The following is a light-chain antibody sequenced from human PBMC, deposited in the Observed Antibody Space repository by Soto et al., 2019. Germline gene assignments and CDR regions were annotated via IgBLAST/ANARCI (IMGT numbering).Light chain of an antibody. CDR1: QSVSSY. V-gene: IGKV3-11*01. J-gene: IGKJ1*01. CDR2: DAS. CDR3: QQRSNWWT. Sequence: EVEVTQAPATLSFSPGERATLSCRASQSVSSYLAWYQQKPGRAPTLLIYDASNRATGVPARFSGSGSGTEFTLTISSLESEDSAVYDCQQRSNWWTFGQGTKVDIK.